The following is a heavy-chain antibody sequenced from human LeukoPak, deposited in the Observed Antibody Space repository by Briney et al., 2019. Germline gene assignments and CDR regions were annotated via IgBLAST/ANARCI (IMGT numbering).Heavy chain of an antibody. CDR3: AREASGSYPAFDY. CDR1: GFTFSSYE. CDR2: ISSSSSYI. D-gene: IGHD1-26*01. V-gene: IGHV3-21*01. J-gene: IGHJ4*02. Sequence: GGSLRLSCAASGFTFSSYEMNWVRQAPGKGLEWVSSISSSSSYIYYADSVKGRFTVSRDNAKNSLYLQMNSLRAEDTAVYYCAREASGSYPAFDYWGQGTLVTVSS.